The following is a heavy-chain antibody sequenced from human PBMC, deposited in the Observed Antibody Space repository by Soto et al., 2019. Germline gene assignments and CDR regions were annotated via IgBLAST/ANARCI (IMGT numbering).Heavy chain of an antibody. CDR1: GFTFSNYA. V-gene: IGHV3-23*01. Sequence: PGGSLRLSCAASGFTFSNYAMSWVRQAAWKGREWVSGIGGGGDDTYYAGSVKGRFIISRDNSKSTLSLQMNRLRAEDTAVYSGAKEEGCYDPSGYYGRQYYNGLDVWGQGTTVTVSS. D-gene: IGHD3-22*01. CDR3: AKEEGCYDPSGYYGRQYYNGLDV. J-gene: IGHJ6*02. CDR2: IGGGGDDT.